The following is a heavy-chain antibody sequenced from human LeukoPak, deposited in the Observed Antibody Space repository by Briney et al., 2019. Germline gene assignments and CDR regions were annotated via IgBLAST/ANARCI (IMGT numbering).Heavy chain of an antibody. CDR1: GFPFSRCG. V-gene: IGHV3-30*18. D-gene: IGHD5-24*01. CDR3: AKDLEWLHLRGAFDI. J-gene: IGHJ3*02. CDR2: ILYDGSNK. Sequence: LTLSCAASGFPFSRCGMHGARRAPGRAGEGGGDILYDGSNKYYADSVKGRFTISRDNSKNTLYLQMNSLRAEDTAVYYCAKDLEWLHLRGAFDIWGQGTVVTVSS.